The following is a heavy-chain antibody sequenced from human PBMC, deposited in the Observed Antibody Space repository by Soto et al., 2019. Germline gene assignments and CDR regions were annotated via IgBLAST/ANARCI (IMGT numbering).Heavy chain of an antibody. CDR3: ARASGRGLTLYGSNWFDP. Sequence: SETLSLSCAVYGGSFSGYYWSWIRQPPGKGPEWIGEINHSGSTNYNPSLKSRVTISVDTSKNQFSLKLSSVTAADTAVYYCARASGRGLTLYGSNWFDPWGQGTLVT. CDR2: INHSGST. D-gene: IGHD3-10*01. CDR1: GGSFSGYY. V-gene: IGHV4-34*01. J-gene: IGHJ5*02.